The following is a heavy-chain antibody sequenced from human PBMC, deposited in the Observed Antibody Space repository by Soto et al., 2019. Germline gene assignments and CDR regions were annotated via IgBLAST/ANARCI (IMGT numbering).Heavy chain of an antibody. D-gene: IGHD3-16*02. CDR2: INPNTGGT. V-gene: IGHV1-2*04. Sequence: QVQVVQSGAEVKKPGASVTVSCKASGYTFTAYYVHWVRQAPGQGLEWMGWINPNTGGTKFVPKFQGWVTMSTDTSISTAYMEVSRLRAYDTAVYYCARGSRYSFDHWGQGTLITVSS. CDR3: ARGSRYSFDH. CDR1: GYTFTAYY. J-gene: IGHJ4*02.